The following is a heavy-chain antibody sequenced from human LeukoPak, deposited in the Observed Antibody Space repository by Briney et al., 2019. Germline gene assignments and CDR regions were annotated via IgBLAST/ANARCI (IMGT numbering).Heavy chain of an antibody. Sequence: VASVKVSCKASGGTFSSYAISWVRQAPGQGLEWMGWISAYNGNTNYAQKLQGRVTMTTDTSTSTAYMELRSLRSDDTAVYYCAGDGDSYGYGNWFDPWGQGTLVTVSS. CDR1: GGTFSSYA. V-gene: IGHV1-18*01. CDR3: AGDGDSYGYGNWFDP. J-gene: IGHJ5*02. CDR2: ISAYNGNT. D-gene: IGHD5-18*01.